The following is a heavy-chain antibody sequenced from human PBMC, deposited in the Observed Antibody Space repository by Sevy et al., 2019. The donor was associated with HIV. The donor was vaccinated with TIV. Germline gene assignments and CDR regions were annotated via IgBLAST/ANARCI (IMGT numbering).Heavy chain of an antibody. CDR2: IKQDGSEK. J-gene: IGHJ4*02. D-gene: IGHD6-19*01. CDR3: ARDSSGWAFDY. Sequence: GGSLRLSCAASGFTFSSYWMSWVRQAPGKGLEWVANIKQDGSEKYYVDSVKGRFTISRDNAKNSLYLQMSSLRAEDTAVYYCARDSSGWAFDYWGQGTLVTVSS. CDR1: GFTFSSYW. V-gene: IGHV3-7*01.